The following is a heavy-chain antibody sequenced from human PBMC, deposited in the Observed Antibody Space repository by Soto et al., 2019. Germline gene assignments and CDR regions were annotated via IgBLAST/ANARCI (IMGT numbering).Heavy chain of an antibody. V-gene: IGHV4-59*08. Sequence: SETLSLTCTVSGGSICSYYWSWIRKPPGKGLEWIGYIYYSGSTNYNPSLKSRVTISVDTSKNQFSLKLSSVTAADTAVYYCARHGTTDYYYYYMDVWGKGTTVTVSS. J-gene: IGHJ6*03. D-gene: IGHD1-7*01. CDR1: GGSICSYY. CDR2: IYYSGST. CDR3: ARHGTTDYYYYYMDV.